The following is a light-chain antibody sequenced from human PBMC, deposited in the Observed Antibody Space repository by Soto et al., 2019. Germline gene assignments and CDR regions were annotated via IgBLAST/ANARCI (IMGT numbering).Light chain of an antibody. Sequence: DIQMTQSPSSLSASVGDRVTITCRASQSISSYLNWYQQKPGKAPKLLIYAASSLQSGVPSRFSGSGSVTDFTLTISSLQPEDSATYYCQQSYSIPITFGQGTRLEIK. CDR3: QQSYSIPIT. CDR2: AAS. V-gene: IGKV1-39*01. J-gene: IGKJ5*01. CDR1: QSISSY.